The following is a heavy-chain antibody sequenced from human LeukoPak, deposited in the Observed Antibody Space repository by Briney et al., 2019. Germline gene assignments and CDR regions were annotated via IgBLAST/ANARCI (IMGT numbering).Heavy chain of an antibody. Sequence: VGSLRLSCAASGFTFSSYGMHWVRQAPGKGLEWVAVIWYDGSNKYYADSVKGRFTISRDNSKNTLYLQMNSLRAEDTAVYYCAKDLDDYGDYYFDYWGQGTLVTVSS. CDR1: GFTFSSYG. CDR2: IWYDGSNK. D-gene: IGHD4-17*01. V-gene: IGHV3-33*06. CDR3: AKDLDDYGDYYFDY. J-gene: IGHJ4*02.